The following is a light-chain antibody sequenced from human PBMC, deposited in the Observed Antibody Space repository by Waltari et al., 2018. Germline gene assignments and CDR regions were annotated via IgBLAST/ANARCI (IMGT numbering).Light chain of an antibody. CDR1: SLRYYY. V-gene: IGLV3-19*01. CDR3: NSRDSNGNPFV. Sequence: SSELTQDPAVSVALGQTVRITCQGDSLRYYYANWYRQKPGQAPLLVMYGKNNRPSGIPDGVAGAYAGETASWTSTGAQAEEEADDHCNSRDSNGNPFVFGPATKVTVL. J-gene: IGLJ1*01. CDR2: GKN.